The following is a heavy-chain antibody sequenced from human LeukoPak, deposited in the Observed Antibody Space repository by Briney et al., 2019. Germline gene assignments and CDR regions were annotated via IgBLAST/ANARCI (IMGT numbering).Heavy chain of an antibody. V-gene: IGHV1-8*03. J-gene: IGHJ6*03. CDR2: MNPNSGNT. D-gene: IGHD5-18*01. Sequence: GASVKVSCKASGYTFTSYDINWVRQATGQGLEWMGWMNPNSGNTGYAQKFQGRVTIARNTSISTAYMELSSLRSEDTAVYYCATMFPVDTAMWSNYMDVWGKGTTVTVSS. CDR3: ATMFPVDTAMWSNYMDV. CDR1: GYTFTSYD.